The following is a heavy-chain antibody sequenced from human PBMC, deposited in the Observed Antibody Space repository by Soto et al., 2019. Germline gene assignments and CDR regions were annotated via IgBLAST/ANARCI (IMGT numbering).Heavy chain of an antibody. Sequence: GGSLRLSCVVSGFTFSSYEMNWVRQAPGKGLEWVSYISTSSAAIFYADSVKGRFTISRDNAKNSVFLHLSGLRADDTAVYYCARERLSMVGGITYFFDHWGQGTPVTVSS. V-gene: IGHV3-48*03. CDR1: GFTFSSYE. CDR2: ISTSSAAI. CDR3: ARERLSMVGGITYFFDH. D-gene: IGHD3-10*01. J-gene: IGHJ4*02.